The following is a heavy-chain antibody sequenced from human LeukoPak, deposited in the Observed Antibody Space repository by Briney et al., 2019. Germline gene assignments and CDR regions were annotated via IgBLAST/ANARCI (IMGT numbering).Heavy chain of an antibody. J-gene: IGHJ6*02. CDR2: TGPSGSPI. CDR3: ARGHYGLTI. V-gene: IGHV3-11*01. CDR1: GFTFSNSY. Sequence: GGSLRLSCAASGFTFSNSYMSWIRQAPGKGLDWVSYTGPSGSPIYYADSVKGRFTVSRDNAKDSLFLQMSSLRAEDTAVYYCARGHYGLTIWGQGTTVIVSS.